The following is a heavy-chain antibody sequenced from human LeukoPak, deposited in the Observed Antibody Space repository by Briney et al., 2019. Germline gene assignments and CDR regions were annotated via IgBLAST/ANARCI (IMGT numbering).Heavy chain of an antibody. Sequence: PGGSLRLSCAASGFTFSTYWMSWVRQAPGKGLEWVANIKQDGSEKYYVDSVKGRFTISRDNAKNSLYLQMNSLRAEDTAVYYCAREGYCSGGSCYLGPLGYWGQGTLVTVSS. CDR1: GFTFSTYW. D-gene: IGHD2-15*01. CDR2: IKQDGSEK. J-gene: IGHJ4*02. CDR3: AREGYCSGGSCYLGPLGY. V-gene: IGHV3-7*01.